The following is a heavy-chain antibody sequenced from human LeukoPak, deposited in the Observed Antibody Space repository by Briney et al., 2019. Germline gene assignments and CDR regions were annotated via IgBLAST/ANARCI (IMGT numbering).Heavy chain of an antibody. CDR2: ISGSGGST. CDR3: AKAVVFRAAVDYSGMDV. V-gene: IGHV3-23*01. D-gene: IGHD6-13*01. Sequence: GGSLRLSCAASGFTFTSYAMNWVRQAPGKGLEWVSAISGSGGSTYYAGSVKGRFTVSRDNSENTLFLQMNSLRAEDTAMYYCAKAVVFRAAVDYSGMDVWGQGTTVTVSS. J-gene: IGHJ6*02. CDR1: GFTFTSYA.